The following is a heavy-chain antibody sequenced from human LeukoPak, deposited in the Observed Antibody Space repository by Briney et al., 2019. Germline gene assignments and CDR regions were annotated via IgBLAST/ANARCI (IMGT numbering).Heavy chain of an antibody. J-gene: IGHJ4*02. Sequence: GGSLRLSCAASGFTFSSYSMNWVRQAPGKGLEWLSYISGSGSDINYADSVKGRFTISRDNAKNSLYPQMNSLRAEDTAVYYCATGSQIREADYWGQGTLVTVSS. CDR2: ISGSGSDI. CDR3: ATGSQIREADY. V-gene: IGHV3-21*04. CDR1: GFTFSSYS. D-gene: IGHD3-10*01.